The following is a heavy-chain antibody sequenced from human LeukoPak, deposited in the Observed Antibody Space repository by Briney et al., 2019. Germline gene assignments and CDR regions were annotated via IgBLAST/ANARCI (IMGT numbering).Heavy chain of an antibody. CDR3: ARGPLYGDYYCDF. V-gene: IGHV1-18*01. CDR1: NYNFSDYT. J-gene: IGHJ4*02. D-gene: IGHD4-17*01. Sequence: ASVKVSCKASNYNFSDYTINWVRQAPGQGLEWMGWISPKNGDTNPAQRFQGRVTMTTETSTTTAYMDLRNLTSDDTAVYFCARGPLYGDYYCDFWGQGTLVTV. CDR2: ISPKNGDT.